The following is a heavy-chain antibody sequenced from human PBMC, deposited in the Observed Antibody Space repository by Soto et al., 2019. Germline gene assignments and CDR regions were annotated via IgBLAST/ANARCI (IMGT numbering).Heavy chain of an antibody. V-gene: IGHV1-69*02. J-gene: IGHJ5*02. Sequence: QVQLVQSGAEVKKPGSSVKVSCKASGGTFSSYTISWVRQAPGQGLEWMGRIIPILGIANYAQKFQGRVTITADKSTSTAYMELSSLRSDDTAVYYCARYIAAAAADPWGQGTLVTDSS. D-gene: IGHD6-13*01. CDR1: GGTFSSYT. CDR3: ARYIAAAAADP. CDR2: IIPILGIA.